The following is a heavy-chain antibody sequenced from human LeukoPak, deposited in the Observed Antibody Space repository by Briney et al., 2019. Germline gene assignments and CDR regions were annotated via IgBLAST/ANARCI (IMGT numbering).Heavy chain of an antibody. CDR3: ARTKGDFPPFL. D-gene: IGHD2-21*02. CDR1: GGSMTSGGYY. CDR2: VYYSGTT. J-gene: IGHJ4*02. V-gene: IGHV4-31*03. Sequence: TLSLTCTVSGGSMTSGGYYWSWIRQLPGKGLEWIGFVYYSGTTHYNPSLKSRLSISVDTSKSQFSLKLNSVTAADTAVYFCARTKGDFPPFLWGQGTLVTVSS.